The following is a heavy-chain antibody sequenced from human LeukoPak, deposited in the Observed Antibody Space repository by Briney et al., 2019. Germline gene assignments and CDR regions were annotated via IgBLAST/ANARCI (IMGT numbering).Heavy chain of an antibody. CDR1: GGTFSSYA. D-gene: IGHD6-19*01. CDR2: IIPILGIA. CDR3: AKRYSSGWYYLDY. J-gene: IGHJ4*02. Sequence: SVKVSCKASGGTFSSYAISWVRQAPGQGLEWMGRIIPILGIANYAQKFQGRVTITADKSTSTAYMELSSLRSEDTAVYYCAKRYSSGWYYLDYWGQGTLVTVSS. V-gene: IGHV1-69*04.